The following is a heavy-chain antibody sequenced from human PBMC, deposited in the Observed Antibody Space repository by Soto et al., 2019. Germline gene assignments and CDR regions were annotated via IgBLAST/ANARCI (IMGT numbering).Heavy chain of an antibody. CDR1: GGTFSSYA. CDR2: IIPIFGTA. D-gene: IGHD3-16*02. CDR3: ARVPYVWGSYRQYYYYGMDV. Sequence: SVKVSCKASGGTFSSYAISWVRQAPGQGLEWMGGIIPIFGTANYAQKFQGRVTITADESTSTAYMELSSLRSEDTAVYYCARVPYVWGSYRQYYYYGMDVWGQGTTVTVSS. J-gene: IGHJ6*02. V-gene: IGHV1-69*13.